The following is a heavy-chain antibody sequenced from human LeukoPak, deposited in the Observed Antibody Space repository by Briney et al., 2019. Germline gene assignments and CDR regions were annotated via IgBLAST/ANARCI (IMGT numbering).Heavy chain of an antibody. CDR2: IIPIFGTA. Sequence: SVKVSCKASGGTFSSYAISWVRQAPGQGLEWMGGIIPIFGTANYAQKFQGRVTITADESTSTAYMELSSLRSEDTAVYYCARPYSSGWSLYYFDYWGQGTLVTVSS. CDR1: GGTFSSYA. CDR3: ARPYSSGWSLYYFDY. V-gene: IGHV1-69*01. D-gene: IGHD6-19*01. J-gene: IGHJ4*02.